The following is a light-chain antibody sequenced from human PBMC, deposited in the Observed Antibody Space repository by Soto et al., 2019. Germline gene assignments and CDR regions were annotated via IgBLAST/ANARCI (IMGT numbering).Light chain of an antibody. CDR3: QHYNAFPST. J-gene: IGKJ1*01. CDR2: KAS. CDR1: QRISVY. V-gene: IGKV1-5*03. Sequence: DTQMTQSPSTLSASVGDRVTITCRASQRISVYLAWFQQKPGKPPKLLISKASDLQSGVPSRFSGSGSGTEFTLTISSLQPDDFATYYCQHYNAFPSTFGQGTKVHIK.